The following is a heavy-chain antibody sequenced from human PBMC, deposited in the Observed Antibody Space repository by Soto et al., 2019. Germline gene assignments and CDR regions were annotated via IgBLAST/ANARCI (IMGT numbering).Heavy chain of an antibody. Sequence: PSETLSLTCAVSGGSISSGGYSWGWIRQPPGKGLEWIGYIYYSGSTYYNPSLKSRVTISVDTSKNQFSLKLSSVTAADTAVYYCARGGYRYGEGYWGQGTWSPSPQ. D-gene: IGHD5-18*01. CDR3: ARGGYRYGEGY. CDR1: GGSISSGGYS. CDR2: IYYSGST. J-gene: IGHJ4*02. V-gene: IGHV4-30-2*05.